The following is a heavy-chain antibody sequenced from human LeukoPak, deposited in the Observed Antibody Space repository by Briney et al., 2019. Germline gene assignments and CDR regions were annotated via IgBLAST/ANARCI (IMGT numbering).Heavy chain of an antibody. Sequence: ASVKVSCKASGYTFTGYYMHWVRQDPGQGLEWMGWINPKSGGTNYAQKFQGRVTMTRDTSISTAYMELSRLRSDDTAVYYCARGGGYYYCSGTQRPSFDYWGQGTLVTVSS. CDR1: GYTFTGYY. CDR2: INPKSGGT. D-gene: IGHD3-10*01. CDR3: ARGGGYYYCSGTQRPSFDY. V-gene: IGHV1-2*02. J-gene: IGHJ4*02.